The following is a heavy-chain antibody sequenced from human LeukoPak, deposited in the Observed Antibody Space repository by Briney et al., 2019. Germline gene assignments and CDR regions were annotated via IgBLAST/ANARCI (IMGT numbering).Heavy chain of an antibody. CDR2: IIPILGTA. V-gene: IGHV1-69*13. CDR3: AIYYTIAVAGIHDAFDI. D-gene: IGHD6-19*01. Sequence: SVKVSCKASGGTFSSYAISWVRQAPGQGLEWMGGIIPILGTANYAQKFQGRVTITADESTSTAYMELSSLRSEDTAVYYCAIYYTIAVAGIHDAFDIWGQGTMVTVSS. J-gene: IGHJ3*02. CDR1: GGTFSSYA.